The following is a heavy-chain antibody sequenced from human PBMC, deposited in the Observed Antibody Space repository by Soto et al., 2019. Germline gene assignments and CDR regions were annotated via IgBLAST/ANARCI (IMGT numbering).Heavy chain of an antibody. CDR1: GYTFTSYS. V-gene: IGHV1-46*01. CDR2: INPSSGRT. D-gene: IGHD2-15*01. J-gene: IGHJ6*02. Sequence: QVQLVQSGAEVKKPGASVRVSCKASGYTFTSYSMHWVRQAPGQGLEWMGIINPSSGRTSYAQSFKARVTITSDTSTSIVSMDMSSLQSEDTAVYYCARDHKFGFILYAMDVWGQWTTVTVSS. CDR3: ARDHKFGFILYAMDV.